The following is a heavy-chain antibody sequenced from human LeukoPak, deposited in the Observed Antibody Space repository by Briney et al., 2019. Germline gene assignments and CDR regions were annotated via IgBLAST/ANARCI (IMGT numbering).Heavy chain of an antibody. CDR1: GYTLTELS. V-gene: IGHV1-24*01. CDR3: ATFVSIAAAVIGQAFDY. CDR2: FDPEDGET. D-gene: IGHD6-13*01. J-gene: IGHJ4*02. Sequence: ASVKVSCKVSGYTLTELSMHWVRQAPGKGLEWMGGFDPEDGETIYAQKFQGRVTMTEDTSTDTAYMELSSLRSEDTAVYYCATFVSIAAAVIGQAFDYWGQGTLVTASS.